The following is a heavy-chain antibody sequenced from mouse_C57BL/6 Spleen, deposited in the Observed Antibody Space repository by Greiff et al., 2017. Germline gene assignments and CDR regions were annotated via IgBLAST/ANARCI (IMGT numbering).Heavy chain of an antibody. CDR3: ARSRDSSGYVFDY. J-gene: IGHJ2*01. D-gene: IGHD3-2*02. CDR2: IDPSDSYT. V-gene: IGHV1-50*01. CDR1: GYTFTSYW. Sequence: VQLQQPGAELVKPGASVKLSCKASGYTFTSYWMQWVKQRPGQGLEWIGEIDPSDSYTNYNQKFKGKATLTVDTFSSTANMQLSSLTTEDSTVYYCARSRDSSGYVFDYWGQGTTHTVSS.